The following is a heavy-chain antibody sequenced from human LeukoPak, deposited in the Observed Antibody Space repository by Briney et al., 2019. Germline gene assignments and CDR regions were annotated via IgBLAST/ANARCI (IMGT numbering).Heavy chain of an antibody. J-gene: IGHJ4*02. V-gene: IGHV4-4*02. CDR2: IYHSGST. D-gene: IGHD6-19*01. CDR3: ASGTFHLQWLVCY. Sequence: SETPSLTCAVSGGSISSSNWWSWVRQPPGKGLEWIGEIYHSGSTNYNPSLKSRVTISVDKSKNQFSLKLSSVTAADTAVYYCASGTFHLQWLVCYWGQGTLVTVSS. CDR1: GGSISSSNW.